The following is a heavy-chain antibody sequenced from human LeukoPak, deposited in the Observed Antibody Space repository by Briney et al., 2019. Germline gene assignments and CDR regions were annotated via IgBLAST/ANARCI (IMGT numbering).Heavy chain of an antibody. V-gene: IGHV4-4*07. J-gene: IGHJ4*02. CDR2: IYTSGST. CDR3: ARVEGSGWYRYFDY. CDR1: GGSISSYY. Sequence: PSETLSLTCAVSGGSISSYYWSWIRQPAGTGLEWIGRIYTSGSTNYNPSLKSRVTMSVDTSKNQFSLKLSSVTAADTAVYYCARVEGSGWYRYFDYWGQGTLVTVSS. D-gene: IGHD6-19*01.